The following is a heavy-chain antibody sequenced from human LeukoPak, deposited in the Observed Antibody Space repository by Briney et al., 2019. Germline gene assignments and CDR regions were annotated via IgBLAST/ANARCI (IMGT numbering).Heavy chain of an antibody. V-gene: IGHV4-59*08. D-gene: IGHD1-26*01. CDR3: ASRIVGATGWFDP. J-gene: IGHJ5*02. Sequence: ASETLSLTCTVSGGSISSYYWSWIRQPPGKGLEWIGYIYYSGSTNYNPSLKSRVTISVDTSKNQFSLKLSSVTAADTAVYYCASRIVGATGWFDPWGQGTLVTVSS. CDR2: IYYSGST. CDR1: GGSISSYY.